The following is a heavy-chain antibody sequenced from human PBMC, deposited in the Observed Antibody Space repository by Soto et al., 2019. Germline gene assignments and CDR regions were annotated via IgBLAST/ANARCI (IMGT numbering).Heavy chain of an antibody. D-gene: IGHD7-27*01. CDR3: ARDTGDGTFDF. Sequence: PGGSLRLSCAASGFTFSSYAMSWVRQAPGKWLEWVSAISGSGGSTYYADYVKGRFTISRDNSKNTLYLQMTSLRSEDTAVYYCARDTGDGTFDFWGQGTLGTVSS. CDR2: ISGSGGST. CDR1: GFTFSSYA. V-gene: IGHV3-23*01. J-gene: IGHJ4*02.